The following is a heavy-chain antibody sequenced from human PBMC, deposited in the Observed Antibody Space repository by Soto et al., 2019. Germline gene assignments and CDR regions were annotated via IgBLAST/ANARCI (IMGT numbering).Heavy chain of an antibody. CDR2: INAGNGNT. Sequence: GASVKVSSKASGYTFTSYAMHWVRQAPGQRLEWMGWINAGNGNTKYSQKFQGRVTITRDTSASTAYMELSSLRSEDTAVYYCARDLSPHYYGSSGYFDYWGQGTLVTVSS. V-gene: IGHV1-3*01. D-gene: IGHD3-10*01. J-gene: IGHJ4*02. CDR1: GYTFTSYA. CDR3: ARDLSPHYYGSSGYFDY.